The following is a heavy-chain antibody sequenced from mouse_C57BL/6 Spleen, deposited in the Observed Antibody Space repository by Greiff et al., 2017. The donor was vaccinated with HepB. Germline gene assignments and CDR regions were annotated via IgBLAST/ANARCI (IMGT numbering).Heavy chain of an antibody. V-gene: IGHV1-18*01. CDR2: INPNNGGT. J-gene: IGHJ3*01. D-gene: IGHD2-3*01. CDR3: ARRKYDGYYVFAY. Sequence: EVQLQQSGPELVKPGASVKIPCKASGYTFTDYNMDWVKQSHGKSLEWIGDINPNNGGTIYNQKFKGKATLTVDKSSSTADMELRSLTSEDTAVYYWARRKYDGYYVFAYWGKGTLVTVSA. CDR1: GYTFTDYN.